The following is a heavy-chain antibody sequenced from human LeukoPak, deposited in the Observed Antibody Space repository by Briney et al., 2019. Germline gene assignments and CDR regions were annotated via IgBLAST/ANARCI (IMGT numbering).Heavy chain of an antibody. CDR1: GFTFNSYA. CDR3: AKMEDIVVVPAAVDY. J-gene: IGHJ4*02. Sequence: GGSLRLSCAASGFTFNSYAMSWVRQAPGKGLEWVSAISGSGGSTYYADSVKGRFTISRDNSKNTLYLQMNSLRAEDTAVYYCAKMEDIVVVPAAVDYWGQGTLVTVSS. CDR2: ISGSGGST. D-gene: IGHD2-2*01. V-gene: IGHV3-23*01.